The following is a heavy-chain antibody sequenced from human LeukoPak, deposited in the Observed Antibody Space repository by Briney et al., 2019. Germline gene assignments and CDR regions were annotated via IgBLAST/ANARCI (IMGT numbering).Heavy chain of an antibody. Sequence: AGGSLRLSCAASGFTFSSYWMNWVRQAPGKGLEWVANIKQDGSEKYYVDSVKGRFTIYRDNAKNSLYLQMNSLRAEDTAVYYCAREGSPYDVLTGFDYWGQGTLVTVSS. CDR3: AREGSPYDVLTGFDY. V-gene: IGHV3-7*01. CDR2: IKQDGSEK. D-gene: IGHD3-9*01. J-gene: IGHJ4*02. CDR1: GFTFSSYW.